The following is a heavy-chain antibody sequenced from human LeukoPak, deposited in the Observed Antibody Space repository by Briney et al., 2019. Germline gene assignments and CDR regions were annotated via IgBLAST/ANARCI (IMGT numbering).Heavy chain of an antibody. CDR1: GGTFSSYA. V-gene: IGHV1-69*13. D-gene: IGHD5-18*01. J-gene: IGHJ5*02. CDR3: ARQLWLPQRWFDP. CDR2: IIPIFGTA. Sequence: VASVKVSCKASGGTFSSYAISWVRQAPGQGLEWMGGIIPIFGTANYAQKFQGRVTITADESTSTAYMELSSLRSEDTAVYYCARQLWLPQRWFDPWGQGTLVTVSS.